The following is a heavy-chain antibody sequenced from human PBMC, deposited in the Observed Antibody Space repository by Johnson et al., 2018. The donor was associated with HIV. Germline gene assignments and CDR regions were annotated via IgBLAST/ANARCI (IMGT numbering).Heavy chain of an antibody. CDR1: GFTFSNYD. CDR3: AKRYSGSLRDTFDS. Sequence: QVQLVESGGGVVQPGRSLRLSCAASGFTFSNYDIHWVRQAPGKGLEWVAFISYDGTNKYYADSVKGRFTISRDNSKNTLYLQMNRLRAEDTAVYYCAKRYSGSLRDTFDSWGQGTMVTVSS. D-gene: IGHD1-26*01. V-gene: IGHV3-30*18. J-gene: IGHJ3*02. CDR2: ISYDGTNK.